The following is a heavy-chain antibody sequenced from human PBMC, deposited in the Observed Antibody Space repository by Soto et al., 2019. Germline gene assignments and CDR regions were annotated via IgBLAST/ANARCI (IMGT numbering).Heavy chain of an antibody. J-gene: IGHJ4*02. CDR2: IWYDGSNK. CDR3: AREENLYYYDSSGYLPY. Sequence: GGSLSLSCAASGFTFSSYGMHWVRQAPGKGLEWVAVIWYDGSNKYYADSVKGRFTISRDNSKNTLYLQMNSLRAEDTAVYYCAREENLYYYDSSGYLPYWGQGTLVTVSS. CDR1: GFTFSSYG. V-gene: IGHV3-33*01. D-gene: IGHD3-22*01.